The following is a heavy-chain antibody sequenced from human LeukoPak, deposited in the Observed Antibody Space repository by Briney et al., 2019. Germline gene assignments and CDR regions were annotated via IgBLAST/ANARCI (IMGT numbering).Heavy chain of an antibody. CDR2: ISGSGGGT. D-gene: IGHD6-6*01. J-gene: IGHJ3*02. CDR1: GFTFSSYA. Sequence: GGSLRLSCAASGFTFSSYAMSWLRQAPGKGLEWASGISGSGGGTYYADSVKGRFTISRDNSKNTLYLQMNSLRAEDTAVYYCARASSWIAFDIWGQGTMVTVSS. V-gene: IGHV3-23*01. CDR3: ARASSWIAFDI.